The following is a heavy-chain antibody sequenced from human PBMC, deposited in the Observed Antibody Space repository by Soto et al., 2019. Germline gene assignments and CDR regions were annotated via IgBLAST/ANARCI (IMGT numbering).Heavy chain of an antibody. V-gene: IGHV5-10-1*01. CDR3: ARGNWFDP. Sequence: PGESLKISCKGSGYSFTSHWINWARHMPGEGLEWMGRIDPSDSSTKYSPSSQGHVTISVDKSISTAYLQWRSLKASDSAIYYCARGNWFDPWGQGTLVTGSS. CDR1: GYSFTSHW. CDR2: IDPSDSST. J-gene: IGHJ5*02.